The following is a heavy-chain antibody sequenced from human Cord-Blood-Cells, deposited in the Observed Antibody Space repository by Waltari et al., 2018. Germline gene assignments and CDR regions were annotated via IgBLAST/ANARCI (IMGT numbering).Heavy chain of an antibody. CDR3: ARGGYYDSSGYYDY. D-gene: IGHD3-22*01. V-gene: IGHV4-38-2*01. Sequence: QVQLQESGPGLVKPSETLSLTCAVSGYSISSGYYWGWIRQPPGKGLEWIGSIYHSGSTYYNPSLKSRVTISVETSKNQFSLKLSSVTAADTAVYYCARGGYYDSSGYYDYWGQGTLVTVSS. CDR1: GYSISSGYY. CDR2: IYHSGST. J-gene: IGHJ4*02.